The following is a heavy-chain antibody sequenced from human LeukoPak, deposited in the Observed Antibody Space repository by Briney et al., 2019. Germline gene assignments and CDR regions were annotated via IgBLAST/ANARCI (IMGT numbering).Heavy chain of an antibody. CDR1: GFTFSNYW. Sequence: GGSLRLSCAASGFTFSNYWIHWVRQAPGKGLVWVSRIDNAGSITTYADSVKSRFTISRDNSKNTLYLQMNSLRAEDTAVYYCARDGGYDFWSGYYQDYWGQGTLVTVSS. D-gene: IGHD3-3*01. CDR2: IDNAGSIT. V-gene: IGHV3-74*03. CDR3: ARDGGYDFWSGYYQDY. J-gene: IGHJ4*02.